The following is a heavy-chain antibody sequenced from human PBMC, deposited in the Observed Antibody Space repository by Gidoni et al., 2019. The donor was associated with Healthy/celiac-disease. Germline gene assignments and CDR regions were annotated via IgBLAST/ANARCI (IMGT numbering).Heavy chain of an antibody. CDR2: INHSGST. D-gene: IGHD2-2*01. Sequence: QVQLQQWGAGLLKPSETLSLPCAVYGGSFSGYYWSWLRQPPGKGLEWIGEINHSGSTNYNPSLKSRVTISVDTSKNQFSLKLSSVTAADTAVYYCARVVVVPAASRPHGYYYYYMDVWGKGTTVTVSS. CDR1: GGSFSGYY. J-gene: IGHJ6*03. V-gene: IGHV4-34*01. CDR3: ARVVVVPAASRPHGYYYYYMDV.